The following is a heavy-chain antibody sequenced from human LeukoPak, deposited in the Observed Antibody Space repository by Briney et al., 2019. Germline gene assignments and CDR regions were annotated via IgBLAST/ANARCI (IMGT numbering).Heavy chain of an antibody. J-gene: IGHJ6*03. V-gene: IGHV1-69*13. CDR2: IIPIFGTA. D-gene: IGHD1-26*01. Sequence: ASVKVSCKASGGTFSSYAISWVRQAPGQGLEWMGGIIPIFGTANYAQKFQGRVTITADESTSTAYMELSSLRSEDTAVYYCARDYSGSYFRDYYYMDVWGKGTTVTVSS. CDR1: GGTFSSYA. CDR3: ARDYSGSYFRDYYYMDV.